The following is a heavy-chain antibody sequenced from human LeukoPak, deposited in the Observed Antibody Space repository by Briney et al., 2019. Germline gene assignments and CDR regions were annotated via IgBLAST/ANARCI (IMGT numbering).Heavy chain of an antibody. CDR3: ARATFFGRTFDY. V-gene: IGHV3-66*02. D-gene: IGHD3-10*01. CDR2: IYSGGST. J-gene: IGHJ4*02. Sequence: GGSLRLSCAASGLTVSSNYMSWVRKAPGKGLEWVSVIYSGGSTYYADSVKGRFTISRDNSKNTLYLQMNSLRAEDTAVYYCARATFFGRTFDYWGQGTLVTVSS. CDR1: GLTVSSNY.